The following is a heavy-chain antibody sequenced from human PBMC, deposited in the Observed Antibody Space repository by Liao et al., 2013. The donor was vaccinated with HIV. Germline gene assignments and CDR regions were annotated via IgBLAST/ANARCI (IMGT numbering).Heavy chain of an antibody. CDR3: ARGPYNDFWSGFGS. CDR2: INDSGSS. Sequence: QVYLQQWGAGLLKPSETLSLTCAVFGESFSTYYWSWIRQPPEKGLEWIGEINDSGSSNYNPALKSRVTISVDTSKNQLSLKVSSVTAADTAVYYCARGPYNDFWSGFGSWGQGTLVTVSS. J-gene: IGHJ4*02. CDR1: GESFSTYY. V-gene: IGHV4-34*01. D-gene: IGHD3-3*01.